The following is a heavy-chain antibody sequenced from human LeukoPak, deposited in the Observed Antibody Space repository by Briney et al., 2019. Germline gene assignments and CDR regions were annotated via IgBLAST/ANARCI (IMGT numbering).Heavy chain of an antibody. D-gene: IGHD2-2*01. CDR1: GYTFTGYY. CDR3: ARDRRYCSSTSCLVAWFDP. Sequence: ASVTVSCKASGYTFTGYYMHWVRQAPGQGLEWMGWINPNSGGTNYAQKFQGRVTMTRDTSISTAYMELSRLRSDDTAVYYCARDRRYCSSTSCLVAWFDPWGQGTLVTVSS. V-gene: IGHV1-2*02. J-gene: IGHJ5*02. CDR2: INPNSGGT.